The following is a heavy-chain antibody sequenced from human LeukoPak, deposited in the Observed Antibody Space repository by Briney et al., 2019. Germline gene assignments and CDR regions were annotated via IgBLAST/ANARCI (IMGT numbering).Heavy chain of an antibody. CDR2: ISSTGIGT. J-gene: IGHJ6*03. CDR3: TTDGGSSLLGADYYYYYYMDV. V-gene: IGHV3-23*01. D-gene: IGHD2-15*01. CDR1: GFTFSSYA. Sequence: PGGSLRLSCAASGFTFSSYAMSWVRQAPGKGLEWVSAISSTGIGTYYADSVKDRFTISRDNSKNTLYLQMNSLKTEDTAVYYCTTDGGSSLLGADYYYYYYMDVWGKGTTVTVSS.